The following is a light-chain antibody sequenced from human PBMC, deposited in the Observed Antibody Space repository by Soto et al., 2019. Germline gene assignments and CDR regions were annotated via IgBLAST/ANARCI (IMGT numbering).Light chain of an antibody. V-gene: IGKV3-20*01. J-gene: IGKJ1*01. CDR1: ETVATN. CDR3: QQYGRSTGT. Sequence: EVVMTQSPATLSVSPGERATLSCRASETVATNLAWYQQKPGQAPRLLIYGASSRATGIPDRFSGSGSGTDFTLTISRLEPEDFAVYYCQQYGRSTGTFGQGTKVDI. CDR2: GAS.